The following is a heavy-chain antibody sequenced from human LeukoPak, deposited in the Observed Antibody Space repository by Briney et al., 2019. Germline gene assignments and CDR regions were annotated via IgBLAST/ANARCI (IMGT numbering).Heavy chain of an antibody. V-gene: IGHV6-1*01. Sequence: SQTLSLTCTISGDSVSSNSVTWNWIRQSPSRGLEWLGRTYYRSTWYNDYAVSVGGRITVNPDTSKNQFSLHLNSVTPEDTAVYYCARRLTQYDCFDPWGQGILVTVSS. CDR3: ARRLTQYDCFDP. J-gene: IGHJ5*02. D-gene: IGHD2-2*01. CDR2: TYYRSTWYN. CDR1: GDSVSSNSVT.